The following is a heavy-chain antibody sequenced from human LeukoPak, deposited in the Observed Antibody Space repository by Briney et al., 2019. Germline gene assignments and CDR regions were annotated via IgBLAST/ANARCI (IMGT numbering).Heavy chain of an antibody. CDR2: INSDGSST. J-gene: IGHJ2*01. V-gene: IGHV3-74*01. CDR3: ARGRKDWYVDL. CDR1: GFTFSSYW. D-gene: IGHD1-14*01. Sequence: GGSMRLSCAASGFTFSSYWMHWVRQAPGKGLVWVSRINSDGSSTSYADSVKGRFTISRDNAKNTLYLQMNSLRAEDTAVHYCARGRKDWYVDLWGRGTLVTVSS.